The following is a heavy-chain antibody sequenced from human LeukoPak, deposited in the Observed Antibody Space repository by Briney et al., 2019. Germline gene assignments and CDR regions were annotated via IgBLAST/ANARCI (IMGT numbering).Heavy chain of an antibody. J-gene: IGHJ4*02. Sequence: ASVKVSCKASGYTFTSYGISWVRQAPGQGLEWMGWIYSYNGKTNYAQNFQGRVTLTTDTSTTTAYMELKSLRSDDTAVYYCARDLSGWSSSYWGQGTLVTVSS. CDR3: ARDLSGWSSSY. CDR2: IYSYNGKT. V-gene: IGHV1-18*01. CDR1: GYTFTSYG. D-gene: IGHD6-6*01.